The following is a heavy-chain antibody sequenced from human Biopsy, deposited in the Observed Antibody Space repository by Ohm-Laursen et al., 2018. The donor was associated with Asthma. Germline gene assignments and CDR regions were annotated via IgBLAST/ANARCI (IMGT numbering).Heavy chain of an antibody. Sequence: ASVKVSCKTSGYTFNSAGITCVRQAPGQGLEWMGWISVYNGNTKVAQKLQDRVTMITDTSTSTAYMELRSLRSADTSVYFCARAVDYSQYYGIDVWGQGTTVTVS. CDR3: ARAVDYSQYYGIDV. D-gene: IGHD3-16*01. CDR1: GYTFNSAG. CDR2: ISVYNGNT. V-gene: IGHV1-18*01. J-gene: IGHJ6*02.